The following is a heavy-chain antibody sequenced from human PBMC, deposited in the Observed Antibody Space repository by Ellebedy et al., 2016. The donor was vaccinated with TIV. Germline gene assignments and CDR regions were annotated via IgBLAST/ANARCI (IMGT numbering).Heavy chain of an antibody. CDR2: ISVDGSKE. Sequence: GGSLRLSXAASGFTFSDYAMHWVRQAPGKGLEWVTLISVDGSKEYYADSVKGRFTVSRDNSKNTLYLQMNSLRAEDTAVYYCARVGGRLELSDFDFWGQGTLVTVSS. D-gene: IGHD3-16*01. V-gene: IGHV3-30-3*01. J-gene: IGHJ4*02. CDR1: GFTFSDYA. CDR3: ARVGGRLELSDFDF.